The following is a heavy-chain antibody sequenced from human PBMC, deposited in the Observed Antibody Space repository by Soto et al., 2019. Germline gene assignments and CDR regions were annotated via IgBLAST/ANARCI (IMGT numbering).Heavy chain of an antibody. D-gene: IGHD3-3*01. J-gene: IGHJ4*02. CDR1: GYTFTSYG. V-gene: IGHV1-18*01. CDR3: ARHTIFGVVTSYYFDY. Sequence: GASVKVSCKASGYTFTSYGISWVRQAPGQGLEWMGWISAYNGNTNYAQKLQGRVTMTTDTSTSTAYMELRSLRSDDTAVYYCARHTIFGVVTSYYFDYWGQGTLVTVSS. CDR2: ISAYNGNT.